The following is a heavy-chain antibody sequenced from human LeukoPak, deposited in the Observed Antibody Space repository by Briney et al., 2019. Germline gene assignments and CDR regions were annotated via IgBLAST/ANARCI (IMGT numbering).Heavy chain of an antibody. J-gene: IGHJ4*02. Sequence: SETLSLTCAVYGGSFSGYYWSWIRQPPGKGLEWIGEINHSGSTNYNPSLKSRVTISVDTSKNQFSLKLSSVTAADTAVYYCARYPSAYDYGDYWGQGTLVTVSS. V-gene: IGHV4-34*01. D-gene: IGHD2-2*01. CDR2: INHSGST. CDR1: GGSFSGYY. CDR3: ARYPSAYDYGDY.